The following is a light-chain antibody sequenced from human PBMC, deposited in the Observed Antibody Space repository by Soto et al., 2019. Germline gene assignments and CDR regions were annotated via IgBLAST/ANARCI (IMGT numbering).Light chain of an antibody. CDR1: QSLLHSNGYNY. V-gene: IGKV2-28*01. CDR3: LQALQSPLT. J-gene: IGKJ4*01. CDR2: LGS. Sequence: DIVMTQSPLSLPVTPGEPASISCRSSQSLLHSNGYNYLVWYLQKPGQSPQLLIYLGSNRASGDPDRFSCSGSGTDFTLKISRGEAEDVGVYYCLQALQSPLTFGGGTKVEIK.